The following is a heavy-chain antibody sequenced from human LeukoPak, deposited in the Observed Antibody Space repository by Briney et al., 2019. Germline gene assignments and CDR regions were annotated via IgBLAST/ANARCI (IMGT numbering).Heavy chain of an antibody. Sequence: GGSLRLSCAASGFTVSSNYMSWVRQAPGKGLEWVSVIYTGGSIYYADSVKGRFTISRDNSKNTLYLQMNSLRADDTAVYYCARDQNGMDVWGQGTTVTVSS. CDR1: GFTVSSNY. CDR2: IYTGGSI. CDR3: ARDQNGMDV. J-gene: IGHJ6*02. V-gene: IGHV3-53*01.